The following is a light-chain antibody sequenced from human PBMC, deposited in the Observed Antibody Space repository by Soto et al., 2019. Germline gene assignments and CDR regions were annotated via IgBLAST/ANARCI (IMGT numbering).Light chain of an antibody. CDR2: GAS. Sequence: EIVLTQSPGTLSLSPGERATLSCRASQSVISTYLAWYQQKPGQAPRLLIYGASSRATGIPDRFSGSGSGTDFTITISRLEPEDFAVYYCQQYRDSLGTFGQGTKVEIK. CDR3: QQYRDSLGT. V-gene: IGKV3-20*01. J-gene: IGKJ1*01. CDR1: QSVISTY.